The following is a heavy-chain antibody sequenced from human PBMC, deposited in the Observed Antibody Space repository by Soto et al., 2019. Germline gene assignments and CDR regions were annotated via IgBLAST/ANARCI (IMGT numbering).Heavy chain of an antibody. J-gene: IGHJ4*02. V-gene: IGHV3-48*02. Sequence: GSLRLSCAASVFTFSSYDMNWVRQAPGKGLEWVSYISSNSYTIYYADSVKGRFTISRDNAKNSLYLQMNSLRDEDTAVYYCAKVSSSWYAGFFDLWGQGTLVTVSS. CDR1: VFTFSSYD. CDR3: AKVSSSWYAGFFDL. CDR2: ISSNSYTI. D-gene: IGHD6-13*01.